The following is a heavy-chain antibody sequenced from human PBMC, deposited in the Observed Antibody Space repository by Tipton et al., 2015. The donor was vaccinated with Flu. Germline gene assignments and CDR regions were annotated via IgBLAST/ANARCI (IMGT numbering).Heavy chain of an antibody. CDR3: AGTMNYFDY. CDR2: IYYSGST. V-gene: IGHV4-59*01. Sequence: TLSLTCTVSGGSISSYYWSWIRQPPGKGLEWIGYIYYSGSTNYNPSLKSRVTISVDTSKNQFSLKLSSVTAADTAVYYCAGTMNYFDYWGQGTLVTVSS. CDR1: GGSISSYY. J-gene: IGHJ4*02. D-gene: IGHD5-24*01.